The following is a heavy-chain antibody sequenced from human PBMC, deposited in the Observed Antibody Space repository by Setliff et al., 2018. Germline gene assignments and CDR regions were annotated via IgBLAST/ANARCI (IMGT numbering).Heavy chain of an antibody. CDR2: ISSSSETI. D-gene: IGHD6-19*01. V-gene: IGHV3-48*04. CDR3: ARSAVAVPGQFYFDN. CDR1: KFSFSTYS. Sequence: GALRLSCVGSKFSFSTYSMNWVRQAPGKGLEWVSYISSSSETIYYADSVKGRFTISRDNAKTSLYLQMNSLRTEDTAVYYRARSAVAVPGQFYFDNWGQGTQVTVSS. J-gene: IGHJ4*02.